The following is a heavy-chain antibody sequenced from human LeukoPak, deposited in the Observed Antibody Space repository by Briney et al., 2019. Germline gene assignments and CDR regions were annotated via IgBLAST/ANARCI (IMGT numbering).Heavy chain of an antibody. CDR3: AKDPLGGSWLFDY. D-gene: IGHD6-13*01. V-gene: IGHV3-73*01. J-gene: IGHJ4*02. CDR1: GFTFSGFA. Sequence: PGGSLRLSCAASGFTFSGFAFHWVRQASGKGLEWVGRIRSKAHNYATVYAASVKGRFTISRDDSKNATYLQMNSLRAEDTAVYYCAKDPLGGSWLFDYWGQGTLVTVSS. CDR2: IRSKAHNYAT.